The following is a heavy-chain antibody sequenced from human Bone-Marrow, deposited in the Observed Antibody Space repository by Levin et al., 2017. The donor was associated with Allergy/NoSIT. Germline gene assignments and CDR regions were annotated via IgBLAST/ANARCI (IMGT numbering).Heavy chain of an antibody. V-gene: IGHV4-34*01. CDR2: VDHTGST. Sequence: PSETLSLTCAVYGASLTGYYWSWIRQSPGGGLEWIGEVDHTGSTNYNPTLKGRVTISVDTSENHFSLNLNSVTAADTTVYYCSRTRRGYKNYYTSYYDGMDVWGQGTAVTVSS. D-gene: IGHD5-24*01. J-gene: IGHJ6*02. CDR3: SRTRRGYKNYYTSYYDGMDV. CDR1: GASLTGYY.